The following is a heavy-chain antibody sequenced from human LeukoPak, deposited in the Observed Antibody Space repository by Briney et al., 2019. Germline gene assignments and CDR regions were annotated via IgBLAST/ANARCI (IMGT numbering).Heavy chain of an antibody. CDR2: INSDGRST. J-gene: IGHJ2*01. V-gene: IGHV3-74*01. Sequence: PGGSLRLSCAASGFTFSNYWMHWVRQAPGKGLVWVSRINSDGRSTTYADSVKGRFTISRDNAKNTLYLQMNSLRAEDAAVYFCARGAHSSGWGFDLWGRGALVTVS. CDR1: GFTFSNYW. CDR3: ARGAHSSGWGFDL. D-gene: IGHD6-19*01.